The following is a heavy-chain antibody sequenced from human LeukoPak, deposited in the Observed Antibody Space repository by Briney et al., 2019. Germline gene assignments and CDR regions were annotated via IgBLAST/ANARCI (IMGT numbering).Heavy chain of an antibody. CDR1: SYTFTDYY. J-gene: IGHJ4*02. V-gene: IGHV1-18*01. D-gene: IGHD3-16*01. Sequence: ASLKLSCKASSYTFTDYYIHWVRQAPGHGPEWIAWISTYNGNTNYAQNFQGRVTLTKDASTTTASLELRSLRSDDTAVYYCARDGPGFGYFDYWGQGTLVTVSS. CDR3: ARDGPGFGYFDY. CDR2: ISTYNGNT.